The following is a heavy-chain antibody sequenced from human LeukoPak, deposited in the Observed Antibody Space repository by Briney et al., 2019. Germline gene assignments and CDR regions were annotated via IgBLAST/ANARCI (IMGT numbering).Heavy chain of an antibody. CDR3: ARVVRCSSATSCPPGLDYYVMDV. V-gene: IGHV3-23*01. CDR1: GFTFSSYA. J-gene: IGHJ6*02. D-gene: IGHD2/OR15-2a*01. Sequence: GGSLRLSCAASGFTFSSYAMSWVRQAPGKGLEWVSAISGSGGSTYYADSVKGRFTISRDNSKNTLSLQMNSLRAEDTAVYYCARVVRCSSATSCPPGLDYYVMDVWGQGTTVTVSS. CDR2: ISGSGGST.